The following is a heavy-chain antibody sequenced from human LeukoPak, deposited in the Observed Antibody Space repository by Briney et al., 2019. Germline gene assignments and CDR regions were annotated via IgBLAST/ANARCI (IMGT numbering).Heavy chain of an antibody. Sequence: GGSLRLSCAASGFTFNNFEMNWVRQAPGKGLEWISYISSSGSTMYYADSVKGRFTISREDAKNSLSLQMNNLRAEDTAAYYCARDSLAYFDFWGQGTLVTVSS. CDR1: GFTFNNFE. CDR2: ISSSGSTM. V-gene: IGHV3-48*03. CDR3: ARDSLAYFDF. J-gene: IGHJ4*02. D-gene: IGHD3-3*02.